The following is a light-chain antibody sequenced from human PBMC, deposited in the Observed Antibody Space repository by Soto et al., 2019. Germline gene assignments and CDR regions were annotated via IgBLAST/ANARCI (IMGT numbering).Light chain of an antibody. CDR1: QSVSSSY. J-gene: IGKJ3*01. CDR2: DAS. CDR3: QQYGSSPA. V-gene: IGKV3-20*01. Sequence: EIVLTQSPGTLSLSPGERATLSCRASQSVSSSYLAWYQQKPGQAPRLLIYDASSRATGIPDRFSGRGSGTNFTLTVSRPVPEHFAVYDCQQYGSSPAVGPGTKVDIK.